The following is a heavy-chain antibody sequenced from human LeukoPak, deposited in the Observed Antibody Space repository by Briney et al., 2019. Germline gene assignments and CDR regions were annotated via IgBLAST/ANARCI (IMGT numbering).Heavy chain of an antibody. CDR2: IWYDGSNK. D-gene: IGHD2-8*02. V-gene: IGHV3-33*08. CDR3: ARGRWDTGGLHGLDV. CDR1: GFTFSNYA. J-gene: IGHJ6*02. Sequence: PGGSLRLSCTASGFTFSNYAMNWVRQAPGKGLEWVAVIWYDGSNKYYADSVKGRFTISRDNSQNTLYLQGNNLRAEDTAVYCCARGRWDTGGLHGLDVWGQGTTVTVS.